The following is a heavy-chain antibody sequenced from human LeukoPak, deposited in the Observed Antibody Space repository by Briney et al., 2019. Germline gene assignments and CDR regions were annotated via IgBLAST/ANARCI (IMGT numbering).Heavy chain of an antibody. CDR1: GFTVSSNY. J-gene: IGHJ5*02. CDR2: IYSGGST. D-gene: IGHD2-15*01. V-gene: IGHV3-53*04. CDR3: ARLGGSVVVVAATQGWFDP. Sequence: GGSLRLSCAASGFTVSSNYMSWVRQAPGKGLEWVSVIYSGGSTYYADSVKGRFTISRHNSKNTLYLQMNSLRAEDTAVYYCARLGGSVVVVAATQGWFDPWGQGTLVTVSS.